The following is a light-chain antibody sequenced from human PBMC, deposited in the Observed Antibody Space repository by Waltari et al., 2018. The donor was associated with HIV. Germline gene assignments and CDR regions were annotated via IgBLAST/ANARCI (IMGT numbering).Light chain of an antibody. CDR2: AAS. J-gene: IGKJ1*01. V-gene: IGKV1-6*01. CDR3: LQDYTYPWT. Sequence: AIQMTQSPSSLSASVGDRVTITCQTSQDIRSDLGWYQQRPGRVPKVLLYAASILSKGVSPRFSGNGSETDFTLSIRNLQPEDSATYYCLQDYTYPWTFGQGTTV. CDR1: QDIRSD.